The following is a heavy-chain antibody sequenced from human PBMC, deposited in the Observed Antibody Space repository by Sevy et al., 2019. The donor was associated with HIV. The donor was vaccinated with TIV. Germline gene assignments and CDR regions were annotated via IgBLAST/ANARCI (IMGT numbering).Heavy chain of an antibody. CDR1: GFTFSSYW. D-gene: IGHD3-22*01. J-gene: IGHJ4*02. Sequence: GGSLKLSCEASGFTFSSYWMSWVRHAPGKGLEWVANIKQDGSEKYYVDPVKGRFTISRDNAKKSLYLQMNSLRAEDTAVYYCARGSNYYDSQTPFDYWGQGTLVTVSS. CDR2: IKQDGSEK. CDR3: ARGSNYYDSQTPFDY. V-gene: IGHV3-7*03.